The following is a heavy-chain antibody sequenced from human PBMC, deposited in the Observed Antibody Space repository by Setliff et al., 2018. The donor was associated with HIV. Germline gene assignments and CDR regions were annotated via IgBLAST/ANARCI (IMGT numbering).Heavy chain of an antibody. J-gene: IGHJ4*02. CDR3: TTVAVPGYRTDY. Sequence: KAGGSLRLSCAASGFTFSSYDMNWVRQAPGEGLEWVGRIMSKADGGTAEYASSVKGRFTISRDESKNTLYLQMNSLKIEDTAIYYCTTVAVPGYRTDYWGQGTLVTVCS. D-gene: IGHD6-13*01. CDR2: IMSKADGGTA. V-gene: IGHV3-15*01. CDR1: GFTFSSYD.